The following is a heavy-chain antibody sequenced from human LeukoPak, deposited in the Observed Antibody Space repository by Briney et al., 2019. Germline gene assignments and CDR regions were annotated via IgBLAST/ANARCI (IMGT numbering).Heavy chain of an antibody. D-gene: IGHD3-16*01. CDR3: ARRGGGRWFDP. J-gene: IGHJ5*02. V-gene: IGHV4-31*03. Sequence: SQTLSLTCTVSGGSISSGDYFWSWIRQHPERGLEWIGYIYNTGNTYCNPSLESRVTLSVDTSKNQFSLKLTSVTAADTAVYYCARRGGGRWFDPWGQGTLVTVSS. CDR2: IYNTGNT. CDR1: GGSISSGDYF.